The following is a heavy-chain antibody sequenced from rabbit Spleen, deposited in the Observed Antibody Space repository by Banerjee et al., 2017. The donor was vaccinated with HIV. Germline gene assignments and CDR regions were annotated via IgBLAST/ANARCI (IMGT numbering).Heavy chain of an antibody. J-gene: IGHJ2*01. V-gene: IGHV1S45*01. D-gene: IGHD1-1*01. Sequence: QEHLVESGGDLVQPGGSLKLSCKASGFDFSSYGVSWVRQAPGKGLEWSACIDARSGSTWYAKWAKGRFTISTTSSTTVTLQLNSLTVADTATYFCVRNYVNAFDPWGQGTLVTVS. CDR1: GFDFSSYG. CDR2: IDARSGST. CDR3: VRNYVNAFDP.